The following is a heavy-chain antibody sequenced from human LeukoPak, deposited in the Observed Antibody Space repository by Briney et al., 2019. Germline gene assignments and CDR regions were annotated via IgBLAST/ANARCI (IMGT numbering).Heavy chain of an antibody. V-gene: IGHV4-38-2*02. CDR3: ARRNARGYYYDSSGYSY. CDR2: IYYSGST. Sequence: PSETLSLTCTVSGYSISSGYYWGWIRQPPGKGLEWIGYIYYSGSTNYNPSLKSRVTISVDTSKNQFSLKLSSVTAADTAVYYCARRNARGYYYDSSGYSYWGQGTLVTVSS. J-gene: IGHJ4*02. D-gene: IGHD3-22*01. CDR1: GYSISSGYY.